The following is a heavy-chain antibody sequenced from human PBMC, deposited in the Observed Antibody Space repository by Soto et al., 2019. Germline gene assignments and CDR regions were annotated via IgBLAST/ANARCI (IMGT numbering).Heavy chain of an antibody. CDR1: GGSFTGYY. Sequence: SETLSLTCAVYGGSFTGYYWTWIRQPPGKGLEWIGEINHSRTTKYNPSLKSRVTMSVDTSKDQFSLRLSSVTAADSAVYYCARGIYDFWSSYGTWFDPWGQGTLVTVSS. CDR2: INHSRTT. V-gene: IGHV4-34*01. J-gene: IGHJ5*02. CDR3: ARGIYDFWSSYGTWFDP. D-gene: IGHD3-3*01.